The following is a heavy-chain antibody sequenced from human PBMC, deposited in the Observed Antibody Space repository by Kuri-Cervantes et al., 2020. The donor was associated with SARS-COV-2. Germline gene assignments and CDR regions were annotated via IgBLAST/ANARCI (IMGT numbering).Heavy chain of an antibody. Sequence: SETLSLTCSVSGGSISSYYWSWILQPPGKGLEWIGNIYFTGNTNYNPALGSRVTISIETPKNQFSLMLGSLTAADTAVYYCARRFGDYGQFDYWGQGTLVTVSS. D-gene: IGHD2-21*01. CDR2: IYFTGNT. J-gene: IGHJ4*02. CDR1: GGSISSYY. V-gene: IGHV4-59*01. CDR3: ARRFGDYGQFDY.